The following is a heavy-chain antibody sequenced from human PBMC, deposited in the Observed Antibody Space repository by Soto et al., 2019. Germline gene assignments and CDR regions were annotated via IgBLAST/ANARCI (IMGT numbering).Heavy chain of an antibody. CDR1: GGSFSGYY. CDR3: ASSRADYYGMDV. Sequence: PSETLSLTCAVYGGSFSGYYWSWIRQPPGKGLEWIGEINHSGSTNYNPSLKSRVTISVDTSKNQFSLKLSSVTAADTAVYYCASSRADYYGMDVWGQGTTVTVSS. V-gene: IGHV4-34*01. D-gene: IGHD6-6*01. J-gene: IGHJ6*02. CDR2: INHSGST.